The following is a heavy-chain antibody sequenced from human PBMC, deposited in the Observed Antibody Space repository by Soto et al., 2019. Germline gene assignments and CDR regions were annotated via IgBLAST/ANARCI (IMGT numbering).Heavy chain of an antibody. CDR2: IYPGDSDT. D-gene: IGHD6-13*01. J-gene: IGHJ4*02. CDR3: ARTWGIAAAGTFYFDY. Sequence: GESLKISCKGSGYSFTSYWIGWVRQMPGKGLEWMGIIYPGDSDTRYSPSFQGQVTISADKSISTAYLQWSSLKASDTAVYYCARTWGIAAAGTFYFDYWGQGTLVTVSS. CDR1: GYSFTSYW. V-gene: IGHV5-51*01.